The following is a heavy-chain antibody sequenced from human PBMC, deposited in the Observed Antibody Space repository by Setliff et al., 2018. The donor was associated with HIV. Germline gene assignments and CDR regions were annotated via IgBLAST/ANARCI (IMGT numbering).Heavy chain of an antibody. Sequence: ASVKVSCKASGGTFSSYVISWVRQAPGQGPEWMGGIIPMYGVANYAQKFQGRVTITTDESTSTAYMELSSLRSEDTAVYYCARDRAARPHPRYFDLWGRGTLVTVSS. D-gene: IGHD6-6*01. V-gene: IGHV1-69*05. CDR2: IIPMYGVA. CDR3: ARDRAARPHPRYFDL. CDR1: GGTFSSYV. J-gene: IGHJ2*01.